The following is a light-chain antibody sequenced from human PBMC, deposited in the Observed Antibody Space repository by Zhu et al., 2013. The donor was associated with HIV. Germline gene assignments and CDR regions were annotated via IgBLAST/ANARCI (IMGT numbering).Light chain of an antibody. Sequence: DIQMTQSPSSVSASVGDRVTITCRASQDIRSALGWYQQKPGRAPNLLIYTTSSLFPGVPSRFSASGSGTDFTLSISDLQPEDFATYYCQQANNFPRTFGQGTKVEIK. CDR2: TTS. J-gene: IGKJ1*01. CDR1: QDIRSA. CDR3: QQANNFPRT. V-gene: IGKV1-12*01.